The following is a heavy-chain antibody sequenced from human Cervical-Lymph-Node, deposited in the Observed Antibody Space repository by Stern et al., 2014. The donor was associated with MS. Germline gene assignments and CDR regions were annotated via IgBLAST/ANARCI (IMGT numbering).Heavy chain of an antibody. CDR1: GDTFTHYH. Sequence: VQLVESGAEVKKPGASVNVSCKASGDTFTHYHIHWVRQAPGQGLEWMAMINPSGGSTTYGQKFHGRLTVTRDTSTSTVYMELRSLRSDDTALYYCARDMVDADKWFDPWGQGTLVTVSS. V-gene: IGHV1-46*01. CDR2: INPSGGST. J-gene: IGHJ5*02. D-gene: IGHD2-15*01. CDR3: ARDMVDADKWFDP.